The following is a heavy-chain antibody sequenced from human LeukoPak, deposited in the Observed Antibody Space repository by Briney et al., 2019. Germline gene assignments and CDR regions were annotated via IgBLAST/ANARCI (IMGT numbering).Heavy chain of an antibody. CDR3: ARDHQTIGANDAFDI. CDR1: GGSISSGGYY. Sequence: SQTLSLTCTVSGGSISSGGYYWSWIRQPPGKGLEWIGYIYHSGSTYYNPSLKSRVTISVDTSKNQFSLKLSSVTAADTAVYYCARDHQTIGANDAFDIWGQGTMVTVSS. CDR2: IYHSGST. V-gene: IGHV4-30-2*01. J-gene: IGHJ3*02. D-gene: IGHD2/OR15-2a*01.